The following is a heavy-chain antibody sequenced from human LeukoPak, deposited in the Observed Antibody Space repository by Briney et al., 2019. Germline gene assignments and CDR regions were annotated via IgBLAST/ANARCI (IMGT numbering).Heavy chain of an antibody. CDR1: GGTFSSYA. CDR2: IIPIFGTA. Sequence: PKASVKVSCKASGGTFSSYAISWVRQAPGQGLEWMGGIIPIFGTANYAQKFQGRVTITADESTSTAYMELSSLRSEDTAVYYCARDRMQYYGSGSYYNEHWFDPWGQGTLVTVSS. V-gene: IGHV1-69*13. J-gene: IGHJ5*02. D-gene: IGHD3-10*01. CDR3: ARDRMQYYGSGSYYNEHWFDP.